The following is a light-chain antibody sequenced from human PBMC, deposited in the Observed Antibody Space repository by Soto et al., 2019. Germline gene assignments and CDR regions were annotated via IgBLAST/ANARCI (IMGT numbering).Light chain of an antibody. J-gene: IGLJ1*01. V-gene: IGLV3-21*04. CDR2: YDS. CDR3: QVWDSSSAPYV. Sequence: SYELTQPPSVSVAPGKTARITWGGNNIGSKSVHWYQQKPGQAPVLVIYYDSDRPSGIPERFSGSNSGNTATLTISRVEAGDEADYYCQVWDSSSAPYVFGTGTKLTVL. CDR1: NIGSKS.